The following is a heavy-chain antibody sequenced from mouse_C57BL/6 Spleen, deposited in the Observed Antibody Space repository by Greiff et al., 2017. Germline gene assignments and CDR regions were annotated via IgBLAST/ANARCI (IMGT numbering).Heavy chain of an antibody. CDR1: GYTFTSYW. J-gene: IGHJ1*03. Sequence: VQLQQPGAELVMPGASVKLSCKASGYTFTSYWMHWVKQRPGQGLEWIGEIDPSDSYTNYNQKFKGKSTLTVDKSSSTAYMQLSSLTSEDSAVYYCASSPRYFDVWGTGTTVTVSS. CDR2: IDPSDSYT. CDR3: ASSPRYFDV. V-gene: IGHV1-69*01. D-gene: IGHD6-2*01.